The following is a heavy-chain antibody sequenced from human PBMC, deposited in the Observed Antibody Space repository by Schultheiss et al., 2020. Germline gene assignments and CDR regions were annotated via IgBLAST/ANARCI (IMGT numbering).Heavy chain of an antibody. Sequence: GGSLRLSCAASGFTFSSYSMNWVRQAPGKGLEWVSSISTSSNYIKYAGLVKGRFTISRDNAKKSLHLQMNSLRAEDTAVYYCARAKWSSPTDWGQGTLVTVSS. V-gene: IGHV3-21*01. CDR2: ISTSSNYI. J-gene: IGHJ4*02. CDR3: ARAKWSSPTD. CDR1: GFTFSSYS. D-gene: IGHD6-13*01.